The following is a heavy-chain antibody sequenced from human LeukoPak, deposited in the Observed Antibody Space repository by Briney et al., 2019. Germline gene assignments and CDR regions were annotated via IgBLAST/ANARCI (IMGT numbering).Heavy chain of an antibody. J-gene: IGHJ3*02. CDR2: IRYDGSNK. CDR1: GFTFSSYG. V-gene: IGHV3-30*02. CDR3: AREFGYSSSWGDAFDI. Sequence: GGSLRLSCAASGFTFSSYGMHWVRQAPGKGLEWVAFIRYDGSNKYYADSVKGRFTISRDNSKNTLYLQMNSLRAEDTAVYYCAREFGYSSSWGDAFDIWGQGTMVTVSS. D-gene: IGHD6-13*01.